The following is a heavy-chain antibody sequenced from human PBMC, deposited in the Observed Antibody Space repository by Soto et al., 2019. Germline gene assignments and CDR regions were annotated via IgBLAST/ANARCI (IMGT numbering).Heavy chain of an antibody. Sequence: QAQLQQWGAGLLKPSETLSLTCAVSDGSFSGYYWSWIRQPPGKGLEWIGEINHVGNTNYNPSLKSRVTISVDPSKKQVSLNLSSVTAADTAVYYCASGIRGVGAAGAVAWFDPWGQGTLVTVSS. J-gene: IGHJ5*02. CDR2: INHVGNT. CDR3: ASGIRGVGAAGAVAWFDP. V-gene: IGHV4-34*01. D-gene: IGHD6-13*01. CDR1: DGSFSGYY.